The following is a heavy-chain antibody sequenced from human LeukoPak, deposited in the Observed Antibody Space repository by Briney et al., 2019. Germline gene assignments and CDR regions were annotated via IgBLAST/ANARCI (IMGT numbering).Heavy chain of an antibody. CDR2: ISGSGGSA. V-gene: IGHV3-23*01. D-gene: IGHD3-10*01. CDR3: AKGVVRGVIGNWFDP. CDR1: GFTFSSYS. J-gene: IGHJ5*02. Sequence: GGPLRLLCAASGFTFSSYSMSWVRQAPGEGLEWVSAISGSGGSAYYTDPVRGRFTIYRDNSKNTLYLQVNRLSAEDRAGCYCAKGVVRGVIGNWFDPWGQGTLVTVSS.